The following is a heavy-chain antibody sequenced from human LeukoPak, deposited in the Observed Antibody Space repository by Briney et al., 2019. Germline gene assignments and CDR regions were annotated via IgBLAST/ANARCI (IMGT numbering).Heavy chain of an antibody. Sequence: SETLSLTCAVSGVSMNNNYWAWIRQSPGEELEWIGYMSFSGSATYTPSLNSRVSISVDTSKNQFSLDLTSLTAADTAVYYCARGDDLLTGSYDWFNPWGQGTLVIVSS. CDR1: GVSMNNNY. V-gene: IGHV4-4*09. J-gene: IGHJ5*02. D-gene: IGHD3-9*01. CDR2: MSFSGSA. CDR3: ARGDDLLTGSYDWFNP.